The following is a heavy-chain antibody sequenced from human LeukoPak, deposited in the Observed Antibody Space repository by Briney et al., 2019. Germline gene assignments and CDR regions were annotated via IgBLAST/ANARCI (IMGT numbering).Heavy chain of an antibody. CDR1: GGAFSRYG. CDR2: IIPILDMA. CDR3: ARDGGWLQTQNHYYYHGLDV. Sequence: GASVKVSCTSSGGAFSRYGITWVRQAPGQGPEWMGRIIPILDMADYAQNFRGRVTITADKSTRTAYMEMSSLRFEDTAVYYCARDGGWLQTQNHYYYHGLDVWGQGTTVTVSS. J-gene: IGHJ6*02. D-gene: IGHD5-24*01. V-gene: IGHV1-69*04.